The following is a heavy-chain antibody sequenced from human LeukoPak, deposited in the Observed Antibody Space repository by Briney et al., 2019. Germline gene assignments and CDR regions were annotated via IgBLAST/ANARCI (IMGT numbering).Heavy chain of an antibody. CDR3: AKQAPYDSSGYRYWYFDL. J-gene: IGHJ2*01. CDR2: IGGSGSFI. D-gene: IGHD3-22*01. Sequence: GGSLRLSCAGSGFTFSTYSIKWVRQAPGKGLEWVSHIGGSGSFIYYADSVKGRFTISRDNSKNTLYLQMNSLRAEDTAVYYCAKQAPYDSSGYRYWYFDLWGRGTLVTVSS. CDR1: GFTFSTYS. V-gene: IGHV3-48*01.